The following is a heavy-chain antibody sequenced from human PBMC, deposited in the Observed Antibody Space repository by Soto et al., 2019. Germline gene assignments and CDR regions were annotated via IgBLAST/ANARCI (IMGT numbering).Heavy chain of an antibody. Sequence: QITLKESGPTLVKPTETLTLTCTFSGFSLTTSGMGVGWIRQSPGKALECLALIYWDDDKRYSPSLKSRLTITKDTSKNQVVLTMTNVDPVDTATYYCAHVRTVTTPYYFDSWGQGTLVTVSS. D-gene: IGHD4-17*01. CDR2: IYWDDDK. J-gene: IGHJ4*02. CDR1: GFSLTTSGMG. V-gene: IGHV2-5*02. CDR3: AHVRTVTTPYYFDS.